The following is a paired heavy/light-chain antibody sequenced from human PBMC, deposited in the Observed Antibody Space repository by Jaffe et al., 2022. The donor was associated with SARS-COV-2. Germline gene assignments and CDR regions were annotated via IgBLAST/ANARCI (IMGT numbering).Heavy chain of an antibody. D-gene: IGHD6-19*01. J-gene: IGHJ6*02. CDR1: GFTFSSYA. Sequence: EVQLLESGGGLVQPGGSLRLSCAASGFTFSSYAMSWVRQAPGKGLEWVSAISGSGGSTYYADSVKGRFTISRDNSKNTLYLQMNSLRAEDTAVYYCAKGPLAVAGTKYYYYGMDVWGQGTTVTVSS. CDR2: ISGSGGST. V-gene: IGHV3-23*01. CDR3: AKGPLAVAGTKYYYYGMDV.
Light chain of an antibody. CDR1: QSLLHSNGYNY. Sequence: DIVMTQSPLSLPVTPGEPASISCRSSQSLLHSNGYNYLDWYLQKPGQSPQLLIYLGSNRASGVPDRFSGSGSGTDFTLKISRVEAEDVGVYYCMQALQTPVTFGQGTRLEIK. V-gene: IGKV2-28*01. CDR2: LGS. CDR3: MQALQTPVT. J-gene: IGKJ5*01.